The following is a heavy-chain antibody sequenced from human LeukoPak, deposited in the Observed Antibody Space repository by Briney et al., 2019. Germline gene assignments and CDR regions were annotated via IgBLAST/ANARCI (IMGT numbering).Heavy chain of an antibody. V-gene: IGHV1-18*01. CDR1: GYTFSDYG. Sequence: ASGKVACKASGYTFSDYGINWVRQAPGQGLEWRGWFRAYNSNTNYEQKFQDRVTMTTDTSTSTAYMELSSLRSEDTAVYYCARGLRYCSGGRCYFSPPYYYYMDVWGKGTTVTISS. J-gene: IGHJ6*03. CDR3: ARGLRYCSGGRCYFSPPYYYYMDV. D-gene: IGHD2-15*01. CDR2: FRAYNSNT.